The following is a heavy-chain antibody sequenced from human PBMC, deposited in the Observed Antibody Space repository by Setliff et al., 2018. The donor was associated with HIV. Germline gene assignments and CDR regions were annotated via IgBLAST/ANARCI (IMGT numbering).Heavy chain of an antibody. J-gene: IGHJ3*02. CDR1: GYTFTSYD. Sequence: ASVKVSCKASGYTFTSYDINWVRQATGQGLEWMGWINPNSGNTGYAQKFQGRVAMTRDASINTVYMELSSLRSEDTAVYYCARRIAFDIWGQGTMVTVSS. V-gene: IGHV1-8*02. CDR3: ARRIAFDI. CDR2: INPNSGNT.